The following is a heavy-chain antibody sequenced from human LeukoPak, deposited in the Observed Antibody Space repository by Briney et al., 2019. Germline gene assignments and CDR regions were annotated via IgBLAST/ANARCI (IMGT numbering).Heavy chain of an antibody. CDR3: ARDPARLSTVVTPDY. D-gene: IGHD4-23*01. J-gene: IGHJ4*02. CDR1: GFIFSHYG. CDR2: IWYDGSNK. Sequence: GGSLRLSCAAPGFIFSHYGMHWVRQAPGKGLEWVAVIWYDGSNKYYADSVKGRFTISRDNSKSTLYLQMNSLRAEDTAVYYCARDPARLSTVVTPDYWGQGTLDTFSS. V-gene: IGHV3-33*01.